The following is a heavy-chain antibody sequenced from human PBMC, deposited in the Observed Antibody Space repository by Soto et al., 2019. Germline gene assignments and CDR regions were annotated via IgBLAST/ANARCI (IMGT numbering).Heavy chain of an antibody. V-gene: IGHV1-2*02. CDR3: ARDGRFHLCWFDA. J-gene: IGHJ5*02. D-gene: IGHD2-21*01. CDR2: INPNSGDT. Sequence: QVRLVQSGAELKKPGASVKVSCKASGYTFAGHYINWVRQAPGQGLAWMGWINPNSGDTNYAHKFQGRVTMTRDTSISTAYMELSGLRFDDTAAYYCARDGRFHLCWFDAWGQGTLATVSS. CDR1: GYTFAGHY.